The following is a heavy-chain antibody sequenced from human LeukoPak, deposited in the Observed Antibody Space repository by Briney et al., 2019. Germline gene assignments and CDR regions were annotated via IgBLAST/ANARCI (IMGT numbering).Heavy chain of an antibody. V-gene: IGHV3-20*04. CDR3: AGGAGYYHYYMDV. Sequence: GGSLRLSCAASGFTFDDYGMSWVRQVPGKGLEWVSGIKWNGDNTGYADSVEGRFTISRDNAKNSLYLQMNSLRAEDTALYYCAGGAGYYHYYMDVWGRGTTATVSS. CDR2: IKWNGDNT. CDR1: GFTFDDYG. J-gene: IGHJ6*03. D-gene: IGHD6-13*01.